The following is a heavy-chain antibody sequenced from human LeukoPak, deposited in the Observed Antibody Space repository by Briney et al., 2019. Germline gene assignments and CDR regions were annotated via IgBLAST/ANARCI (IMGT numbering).Heavy chain of an antibody. Sequence: ASVKVSCKASGGTFSSYAISWVRQAPGQGLEWMGGIIPIFGTANYAQKFQGRVTITTDEPTSTAYMELSSLRSEDTAAYYCARIGGYSYGLSSYYFDYWGQGTLVTVSS. CDR3: ARIGGYSYGLSSYYFDY. D-gene: IGHD5-18*01. V-gene: IGHV1-69*05. CDR1: GGTFSSYA. CDR2: IIPIFGTA. J-gene: IGHJ4*02.